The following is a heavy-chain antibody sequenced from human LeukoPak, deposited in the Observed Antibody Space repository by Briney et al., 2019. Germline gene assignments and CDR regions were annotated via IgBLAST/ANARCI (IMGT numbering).Heavy chain of an antibody. CDR1: GFTFSSYG. V-gene: IGHV3-33*01. J-gene: IGHJ5*02. CDR3: ARDLGPRAAAAVT. Sequence: SGRSLRLSCAASGFTFSSYGMHWVRQAPGKGLEWVAVIWYDGSNKYYADSVKGRFTISRDNSKNTLYLQMNSLRAEDTAVYYCARDLGPRAAAAVTWGQGTLVTVSS. CDR2: IWYDGSNK. D-gene: IGHD6-13*01.